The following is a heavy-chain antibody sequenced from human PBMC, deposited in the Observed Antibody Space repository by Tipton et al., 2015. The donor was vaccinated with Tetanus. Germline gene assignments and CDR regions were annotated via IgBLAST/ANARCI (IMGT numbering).Heavy chain of an antibody. Sequence: QLVQSGAEVKKPGDSLKISCKASGYSFINYWIGWVRQMPGKGLEWMGIIYPGDSDTRYSPSFEGLVTISADRSTSTAYVQWSSLTASDTAVYYCARQADYNILTGYYYYFDYWGQGSLVTVSS. CDR3: ARQADYNILTGYYYYFDY. CDR2: IYPGDSDT. V-gene: IGHV5-51*01. J-gene: IGHJ4*02. CDR1: GYSFINYW. D-gene: IGHD3-9*01.